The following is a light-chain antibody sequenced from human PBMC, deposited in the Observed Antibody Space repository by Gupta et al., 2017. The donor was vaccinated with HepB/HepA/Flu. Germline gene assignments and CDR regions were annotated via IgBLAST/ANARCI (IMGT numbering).Light chain of an antibody. CDR1: SSNIGTNS. Sequence: QSVLTQVPSASGTPGQTVTISCSGSSSNIGTNSVSWYQHFPGTAPKLLIHTNNERPSGVPDRFSGSKSGTSASLAVSGLQSDDEGFYYCSTWDDVLTANVFGTGTKVTVL. CDR2: TNN. J-gene: IGLJ1*01. V-gene: IGLV1-44*01. CDR3: STWDDVLTANV.